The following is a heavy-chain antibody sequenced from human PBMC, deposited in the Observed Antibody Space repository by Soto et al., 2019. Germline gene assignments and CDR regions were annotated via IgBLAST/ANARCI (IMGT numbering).Heavy chain of an antibody. CDR2: IWYDGSKK. V-gene: IGHV3-33*01. J-gene: IGHJ5*02. CDR1: GFIFSQYG. CDR3: ARQGPTMTRSLWVVGS. Sequence: GGSLRLSCVASGFIFSQYGMHWVRQAPGKGLEWVAVIWYDGSKKYYAESVKGRITISRDISKNTLYLQMSSLRAEDTGIYYCARQGPTMTRSLWVVGSWGQGTLVTVSS. D-gene: IGHD1-26*01.